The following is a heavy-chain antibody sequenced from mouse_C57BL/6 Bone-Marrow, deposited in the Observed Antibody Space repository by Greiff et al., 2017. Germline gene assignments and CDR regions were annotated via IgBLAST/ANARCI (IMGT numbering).Heavy chain of an antibody. V-gene: IGHV1-59*01. CDR3: ARRGYDSY. CDR1: GYTFTSYW. Sequence: QVQLQQPGAELVRPGTSVKLSCKASGYTFTSYWMHWVKQRPGQGLEWIGVIDPSDSYTNYNQKFKGKATLTVDTSSSTAYMQLSSLTSEDSAVYYCARRGYDSYWGQGTLVTVSA. CDR2: IDPSDSYT. D-gene: IGHD2-4*01. J-gene: IGHJ3*01.